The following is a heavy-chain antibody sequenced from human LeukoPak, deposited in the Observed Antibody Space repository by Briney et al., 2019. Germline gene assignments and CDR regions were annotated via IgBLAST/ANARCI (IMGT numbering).Heavy chain of an antibody. D-gene: IGHD3-22*01. CDR3: ARTLYYDSSGYRPDY. CDR1: GYSFTSYW. J-gene: IGHJ4*02. V-gene: IGHV5-51*01. CDR2: IYPGDSDT. Sequence: GESLKISYKGSGYSFTSYWIGWVRQMAGKGLEWMGIIYPGDSDTRYSPSFQGQVTISADKSINTAYLQWSSLKASDTAMYYCARTLYYDSSGYRPDYWGQGTQVTVSS.